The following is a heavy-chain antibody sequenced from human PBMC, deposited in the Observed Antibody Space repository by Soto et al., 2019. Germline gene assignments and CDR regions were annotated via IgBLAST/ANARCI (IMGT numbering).Heavy chain of an antibody. CDR1: GFNFSSYA. Sequence: PGGSLRLSCAASGFNFSSYAMHWVRQAPGKGLEWVAVISYDGGKKYYADSVKGRFTISRGNARNSLFLQMNSLRVEDTAVYYCVRANWNVDYWGRGTLVTVSS. V-gene: IGHV3-30*04. D-gene: IGHD1-1*01. CDR2: ISYDGGKK. J-gene: IGHJ4*02. CDR3: VRANWNVDY.